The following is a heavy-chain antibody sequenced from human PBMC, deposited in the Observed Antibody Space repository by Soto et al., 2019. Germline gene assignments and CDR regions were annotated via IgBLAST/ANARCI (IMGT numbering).Heavy chain of an antibody. V-gene: IGHV1-69*13. Sequence: ASVKVSCKASGGTFSSYAISWVRQAPGQGLEWMGGIIPIFGTANYAQKFQGRVTITADESTSTAYMELSSLRSEDTAVYYCARDKEVRCSRTRCYYGMDVWGQGTTVTVSS. J-gene: IGHJ6*02. CDR3: ARDKEVRCSRTRCYYGMDV. CDR1: GGTFSSYA. D-gene: IGHD2-2*01. CDR2: IIPIFGTA.